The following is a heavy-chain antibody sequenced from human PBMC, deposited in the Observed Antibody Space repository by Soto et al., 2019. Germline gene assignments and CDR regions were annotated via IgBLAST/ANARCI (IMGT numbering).Heavy chain of an antibody. Sequence: SETLSLTCTVSGGSIISGDYYWIWIRQPPGKGLEWIGYIYYSGSTYYNPSLKSRVTISVDTSKNQFSLKLSSVSAADTAVYYCARARYSSSWTGPVFDYWGQGTLVTVSS. CDR2: IYYSGST. CDR1: GGSIISGDYY. V-gene: IGHV4-30-4*01. CDR3: ARARYSSSWTGPVFDY. D-gene: IGHD6-13*01. J-gene: IGHJ4*02.